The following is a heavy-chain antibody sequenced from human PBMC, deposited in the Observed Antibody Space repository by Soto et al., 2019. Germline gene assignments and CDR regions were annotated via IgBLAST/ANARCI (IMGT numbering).Heavy chain of an antibody. CDR2: VKEDGSEK. CDR3: ARVFSNSFRYFQHYFGLDV. D-gene: IGHD6-6*01. CDR1: GFTFSSYW. J-gene: IGHJ6*02. V-gene: IGHV3-7*05. Sequence: GGFLRLSCAASGFTFSSYWMTWVRQAPGKGLEWVANVKEDGSEKNYVESVKGRFTISRDNAKNSLYLQINTLMAEDTAVYYCARVFSNSFRYFQHYFGLDVLCQGTTVTVSS.